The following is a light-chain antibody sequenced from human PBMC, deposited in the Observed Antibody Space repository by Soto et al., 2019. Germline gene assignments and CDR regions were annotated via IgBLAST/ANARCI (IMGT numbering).Light chain of an antibody. Sequence: QSAVTQPPSASGTPGQRVTISCSGSASNIGSNPVNWYQQLPGTAPKLLIYSSSHRPSGVPDRISGSKSGTSASLAISGLQSGDEADYYCAAWDVSLNVVVFGGGTKLPS. CDR3: AAWDVSLNVVV. V-gene: IGLV1-44*01. CDR2: SSS. J-gene: IGLJ2*01. CDR1: ASNIGSNP.